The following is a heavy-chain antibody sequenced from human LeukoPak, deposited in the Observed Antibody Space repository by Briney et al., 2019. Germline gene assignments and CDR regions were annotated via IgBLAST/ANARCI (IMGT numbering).Heavy chain of an antibody. CDR2: ISYDGSNK. D-gene: IGHD5-12*01. V-gene: IGHV3-30*18. CDR1: GFTFSRYG. Sequence: AGGSLRLSCAVSGFTFSRYGMHWVRQAPGKGLEWVAVISYDGSNKYFGDSVKGRFSISRDNSRNTLYLQLNSLRVEDTAVYYCAKDAAYEYSGYDSHFDYWGLGTLVTVSS. J-gene: IGHJ4*02. CDR3: AKDAAYEYSGYDSHFDY.